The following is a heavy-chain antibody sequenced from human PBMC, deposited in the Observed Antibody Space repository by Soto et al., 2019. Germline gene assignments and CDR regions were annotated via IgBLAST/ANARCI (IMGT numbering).Heavy chain of an antibody. V-gene: IGHV1-2*04. CDR2: INPNSGGT. Sequence: QVQLEQSGAEVKKPGASVKVSCKASGYTFTGYYMHWVRQAPGQGLEWMGWINPNSGGTNYAQKFQGWVTMTRDTSISTAYMELSRLRSDDTAVYYCARDTRGYYYDSSGYYYFDYWGQGTLVTVSS. CDR1: GYTFTGYY. CDR3: ARDTRGYYYDSSGYYYFDY. J-gene: IGHJ4*02. D-gene: IGHD3-22*01.